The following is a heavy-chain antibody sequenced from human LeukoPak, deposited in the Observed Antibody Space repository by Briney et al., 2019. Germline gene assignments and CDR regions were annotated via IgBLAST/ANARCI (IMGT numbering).Heavy chain of an antibody. Sequence: GGSLRLSCAASGFTFSDYYMSWIRQTPGKGLEWVSYIGSSGSAMFYADSVKGRFTISRDNAKNSLYLRMNSLRAEDTAVYYCARGLHGMDVWGQGTTVTVSS. CDR1: GFTFSDYY. V-gene: IGHV3-11*01. CDR3: ARGLHGMDV. J-gene: IGHJ6*02. CDR2: IGSSGSAM.